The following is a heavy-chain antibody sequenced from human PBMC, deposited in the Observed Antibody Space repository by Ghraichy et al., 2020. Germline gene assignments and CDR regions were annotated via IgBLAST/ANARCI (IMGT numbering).Heavy chain of an antibody. CDR3: ARDVVPSATKYGLDV. CDR1: GGSISSYY. Sequence: SETLSLTCTVSGGSISSYYWNWIRQPPGKGLEWIGYIYYSGSTNYNSSLTSRVTISVDPSKNQFSLKLSSVTAADTAVYYCARDVVPSATKYGLDVWGQGTTVTVSS. D-gene: IGHD2-2*01. V-gene: IGHV4-59*01. CDR2: IYYSGST. J-gene: IGHJ6*02.